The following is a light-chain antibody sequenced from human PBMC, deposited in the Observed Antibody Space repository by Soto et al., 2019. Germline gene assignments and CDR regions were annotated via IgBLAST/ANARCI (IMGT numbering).Light chain of an antibody. Sequence: QSALTQPASVSGSPGQSITISCIGTSSDVGGYNHVSWYQQHPGKVPKLMIYDVSNRPSGVSARFSGSKSGNTASLTISGLQDEDEADYLCSSYTSSSTVVFGGGTKLTVL. CDR1: SSDVGGYNH. J-gene: IGLJ2*01. CDR3: SSYTSSSTVV. CDR2: DVS. V-gene: IGLV2-14*03.